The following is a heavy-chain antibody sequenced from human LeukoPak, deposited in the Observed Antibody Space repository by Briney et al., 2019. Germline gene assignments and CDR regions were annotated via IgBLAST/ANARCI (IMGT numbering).Heavy chain of an antibody. J-gene: IGHJ4*02. CDR2: INGDGSNT. CDR3: ARGYSSGYRIDY. CDR1: GFTFRNYW. Sequence: GGSLRLSCAASGFTFRNYWMHWVRQAPGKGLVWVSRINGDGSNTSYADSVKVRFTISRDNARNKLYLQMNSLRVEDTAVYYCARGYSSGYRIDYWGQGTLVTVSS. V-gene: IGHV3-74*01. D-gene: IGHD3-22*01.